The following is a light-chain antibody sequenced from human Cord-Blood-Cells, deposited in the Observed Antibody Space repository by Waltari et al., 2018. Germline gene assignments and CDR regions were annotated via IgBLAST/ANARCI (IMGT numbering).Light chain of an antibody. CDR2: EGS. V-gene: IGLV2-23*01. CDR3: CSYAGSSTYV. J-gene: IGLJ1*01. Sequence: QSALTQPASVSGSPGQSITISCTGTSSHVGSYNLVSGYQQHPGKAPKLMIYEGSKRPSGVSNRFSGSKSGNTASLTISGLQAEDEADYYCCSYAGSSTYVFGTGTKVTVL. CDR1: SSHVGSYNL.